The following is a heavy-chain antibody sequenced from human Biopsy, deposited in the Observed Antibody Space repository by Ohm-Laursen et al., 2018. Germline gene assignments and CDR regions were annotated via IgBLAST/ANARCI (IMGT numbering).Heavy chain of an antibody. J-gene: IGHJ6*02. Sequence: SVKVSCKASGDTSRNLAINRVRQAPGQGLEWVGGIFPIVGIEDHALKFKDRITINEDESTNTAYMELSSLRSEDTAIYYCARGSGSYSRVMDVWGRGTTVIVSS. CDR2: IFPIVGIE. CDR1: GDTSRNLA. CDR3: ARGSGSYSRVMDV. D-gene: IGHD3-10*01. V-gene: IGHV1-69*10.